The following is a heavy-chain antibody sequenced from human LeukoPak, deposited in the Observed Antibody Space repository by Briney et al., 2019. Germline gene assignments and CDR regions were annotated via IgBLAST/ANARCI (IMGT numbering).Heavy chain of an antibody. D-gene: IGHD5-18*01. CDR3: ARGSYGYNY. CDR2: IYYSGST. V-gene: IGHV4-59*12. J-gene: IGHJ4*02. CDR1: GGSISSYY. Sequence: SETLSLTCTVSGGSISSYYWSWIRQPPGKGLEWIGYIYYSGSTYYNPSLKSRVTISVDRSKNQFSLKLSSVTAADTAVYYCARGSYGYNYWGQGTLVTVSS.